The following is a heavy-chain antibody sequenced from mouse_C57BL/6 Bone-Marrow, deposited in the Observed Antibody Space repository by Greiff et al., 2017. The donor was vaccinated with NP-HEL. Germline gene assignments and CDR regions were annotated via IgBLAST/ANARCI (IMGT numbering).Heavy chain of an antibody. Sequence: QVQLKESGPGLVAPSQSLSFTFTASGFSLTSYGLDWVRQSPGKGLEWLGVIWGVGSTNYNSALKSRLSIRKNNTMSQEYLKMNSLQTDDTAMNYCAGRGLWGQGTSVTVSS. V-gene: IGHV2-6*01. CDR1: GFSLTSYG. CDR3: AGRGL. CDR2: IWGVGST. J-gene: IGHJ4*01.